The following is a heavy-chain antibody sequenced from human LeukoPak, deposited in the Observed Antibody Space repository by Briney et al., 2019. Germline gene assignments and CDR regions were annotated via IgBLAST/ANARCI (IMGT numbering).Heavy chain of an antibody. CDR3: ARRGVRVTLDY. CDR2: IYTSGST. CDR1: GGSISSYY. V-gene: IGHV4-4*09. D-gene: IGHD4-23*01. J-gene: IGHJ4*02. Sequence: PSETLSLTCTVSGGSISSYYWSWIRQPPGKGLEWIGYIYTSGSTNYNPSPKSRVTISVDTSKNQFSLKLSSVTAADTAVYYCARRGVRVTLDYWGQGTLVTVSS.